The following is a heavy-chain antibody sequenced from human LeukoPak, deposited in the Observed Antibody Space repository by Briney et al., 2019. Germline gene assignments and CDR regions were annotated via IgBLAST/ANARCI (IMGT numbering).Heavy chain of an antibody. CDR3: ARGLAAAGNNWFDP. Sequence: ASVKVSCKASGYTFTSYDINWVRQATGQGLEWMGWMNPNSGNTGYAQKFQGRVTMTRNTSISTAYMELSSLRSEDTAVYYCARGLAAAGNNWFDPWGQGTLVTVSS. CDR1: GYTFTSYD. D-gene: IGHD6-13*01. J-gene: IGHJ5*02. V-gene: IGHV1-8*01. CDR2: MNPNSGNT.